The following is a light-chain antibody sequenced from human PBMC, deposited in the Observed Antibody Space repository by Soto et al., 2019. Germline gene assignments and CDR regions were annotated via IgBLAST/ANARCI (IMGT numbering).Light chain of an antibody. Sequence: EVVLTQSPGTLSLSPGERATLSCRASQSVSSSYLAWYQQKPGLAPRLLIYDASSRATGIPDRFSGSGSGTDFTLTISRLEPEDFAVYYCQQYGSSPSITFGQGRRLEVK. CDR1: QSVSSSY. CDR2: DAS. CDR3: QQYGSSPSIT. J-gene: IGKJ5*01. V-gene: IGKV3D-20*01.